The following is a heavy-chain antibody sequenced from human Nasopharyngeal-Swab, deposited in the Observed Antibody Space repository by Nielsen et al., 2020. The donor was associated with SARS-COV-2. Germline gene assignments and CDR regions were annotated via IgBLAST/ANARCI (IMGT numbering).Heavy chain of an antibody. V-gene: IGHV4-59*08. D-gene: IGHD2-2*01. Sequence: GSLRLSCTVSGGSISSYYWSWIRQPPGKGPEWIGYIHYSGSTNYNPTLKSRVTLSVDTSKNQFSLKLDSVTAADTAVYYCARWGVDCSTTSCNDAFDIWGQGAVVTVSS. J-gene: IGHJ3*02. CDR3: ARWGVDCSTTSCNDAFDI. CDR2: IHYSGST. CDR1: GGSISSYY.